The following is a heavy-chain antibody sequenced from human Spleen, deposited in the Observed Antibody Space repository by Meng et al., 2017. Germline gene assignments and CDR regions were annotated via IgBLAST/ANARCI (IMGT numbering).Heavy chain of an antibody. CDR3: ARQDGDGDYYFDS. D-gene: IGHD4-17*01. J-gene: IGHJ4*02. Sequence: KVSCKGSGYSFTYYWIGWVRQMPGKGLEWMGIIYPRDSDTRYSPSFQGQVTISADKSTSTAYLKWSSLKATDTDMYYCARQDGDGDYYFDSWGQGTLVTVSS. V-gene: IGHV5-51*01. CDR2: IYPRDSDT. CDR1: GYSFTYYW.